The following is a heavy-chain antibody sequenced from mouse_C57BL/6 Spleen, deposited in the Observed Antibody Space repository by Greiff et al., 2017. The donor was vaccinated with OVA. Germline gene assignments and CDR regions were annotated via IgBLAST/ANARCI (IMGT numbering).Heavy chain of an antibody. D-gene: IGHD1-1*01. CDR3: AKEGTYSRGYAMDY. Sequence: EVKVVESGGGLVKPGGSLKLSCAASGFTFSDYGMHWVRQAPEQGLEWVAYISSGSSTIYYADTVKGRFTISSDNAKNTLFLQMTSLRTEDTAMYYCAKEGTYSRGYAMDYWGQGTSVTVSS. CDR1: GFTFSDYG. V-gene: IGHV5-17*01. J-gene: IGHJ4*01. CDR2: ISSGSSTI.